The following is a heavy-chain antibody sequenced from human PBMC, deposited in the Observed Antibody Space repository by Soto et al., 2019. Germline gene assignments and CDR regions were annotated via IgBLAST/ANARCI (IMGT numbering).Heavy chain of an antibody. Sequence: ASVKVSCKASGGTFSSYAISWVRQAPGQGLEWMGGIIPIFGTANYAQKFQGRVTITADESTSTAYMELSSLRSEDTAVYYCARANYDYVWGSYRYNWLGTWGQGTLVTVSS. CDR3: ARANYDYVWGSYRYNWLGT. J-gene: IGHJ5*02. CDR2: IIPIFGTA. CDR1: GGTFSSYA. V-gene: IGHV1-69*13. D-gene: IGHD3-16*02.